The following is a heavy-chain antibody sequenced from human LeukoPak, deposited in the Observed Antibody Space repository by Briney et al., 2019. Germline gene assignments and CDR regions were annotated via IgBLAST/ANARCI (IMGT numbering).Heavy chain of an antibody. Sequence: GGSLRLSCAASGFTFSSYSMNWVRQAPGKGLEWVSYISSSSSYIYYADSVKGRFTTSRDNAKNSLYLQMNSLRAEDTAVYYCARGYCSGGSCYSREYFQHWGQGTLVTVSS. CDR2: ISSSSSYI. D-gene: IGHD2-15*01. CDR3: ARGYCSGGSCYSREYFQH. CDR1: GFTFSSYS. J-gene: IGHJ1*01. V-gene: IGHV3-21*05.